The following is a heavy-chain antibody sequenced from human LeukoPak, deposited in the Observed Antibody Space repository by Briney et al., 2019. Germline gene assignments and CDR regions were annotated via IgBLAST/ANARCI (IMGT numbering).Heavy chain of an antibody. CDR1: GGSVSSGSYY. J-gene: IGHJ4*02. Sequence: SETLSLTCTVSGGSVSSGSYYWGWIRQPPGKGLEWIGSIYYSGSTYYDPSLKSRVTISVDTSKNQFSLKLSSVTAADTAVYYCARAHSSGWYYFDYWGQGTLVTVSS. CDR2: IYYSGST. CDR3: ARAHSSGWYYFDY. D-gene: IGHD6-19*01. V-gene: IGHV4-39*01.